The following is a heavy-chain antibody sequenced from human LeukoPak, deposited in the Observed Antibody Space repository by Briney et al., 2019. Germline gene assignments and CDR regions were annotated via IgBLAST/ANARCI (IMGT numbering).Heavy chain of an antibody. J-gene: IGHJ3*02. V-gene: IGHV4-59*01. D-gene: IGHD3-3*01. CDR3: ARGSSYYDFWSGYLPDAFDI. CDR2: IYYSGST. CDR1: GGSISSYY. Sequence: SETLSLTCTVSGGSISSYYWSWIRQPPGKGLEWIGYIYYSGSTNYNPSLKSRVTISVDTSKNQFSLKLSSVTAADTAVYYCARGSSYYDFWSGYLPDAFDIWGQGTMVTVSS.